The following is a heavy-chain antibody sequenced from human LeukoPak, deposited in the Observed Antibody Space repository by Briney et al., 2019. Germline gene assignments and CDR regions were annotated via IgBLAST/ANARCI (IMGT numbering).Heavy chain of an antibody. Sequence: ASVKVSCKVSGYTLTELSMHWVRQAPGKGLEWMGGFDPEDGETIYAQKFQGRVTMTKDTSTDTAYMELSSLRSEDTAVYYSTTGNAYSSGWKDYYYGMDVWGQGTTVTVSS. V-gene: IGHV1-24*01. CDR2: FDPEDGET. D-gene: IGHD6-19*01. J-gene: IGHJ6*02. CDR3: TTGNAYSSGWKDYYYGMDV. CDR1: GYTLTELS.